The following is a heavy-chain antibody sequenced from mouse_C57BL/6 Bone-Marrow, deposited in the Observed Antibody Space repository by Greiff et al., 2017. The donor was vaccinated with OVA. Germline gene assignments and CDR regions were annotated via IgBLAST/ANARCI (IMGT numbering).Heavy chain of an antibody. Sequence: VQLQQSGAELVKPGASVKLSCTASGFTIKDYYMHWVKQRPEQGLEWIGRIDPADGETKYAPKFQGKATLTADTSSNTAYLQLSSLTSEDTAVYYCARYRGNYYFDYWGQGTTLTVSS. V-gene: IGHV14-2*01. J-gene: IGHJ2*01. CDR1: GFTIKDYY. CDR3: ARYRGNYYFDY. CDR2: IDPADGET. D-gene: IGHD2-1*01.